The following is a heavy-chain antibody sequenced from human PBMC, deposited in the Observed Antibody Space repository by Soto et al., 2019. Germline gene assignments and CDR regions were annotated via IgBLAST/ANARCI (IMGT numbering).Heavy chain of an antibody. CDR3: ARMVATRGIFDY. CDR1: GGSISSYY. D-gene: IGHD5-12*01. J-gene: IGHJ4*02. CDR2: IYYSGST. V-gene: IGHV4-59*01. Sequence: SETLSLTCTVSGGSISSYYWNWIRQPPGKGLEWIGYIYYSGSTNYNPSLKSRVTISVDTSKNQFSLKLSSVTAADTAVYYCARMVATRGIFDYWGQGTLVTVSS.